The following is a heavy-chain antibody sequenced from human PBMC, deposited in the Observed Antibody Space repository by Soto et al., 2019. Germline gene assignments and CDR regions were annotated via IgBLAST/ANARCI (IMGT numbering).Heavy chain of an antibody. CDR3: ARDLARAYYDILTGYTTGGGMDV. V-gene: IGHV1-2*04. Sequence: VKVSCKASGYTFTGYYMHWVRQAPGQGLEWMGWINPNSGGTNYAQKFQGWVTMTRDTSISTAYMELSRLRSDDTAVYYCARDLARAYYDILTGYTTGGGMDVWGQGTTVTVSS. CDR2: INPNSGGT. J-gene: IGHJ6*02. D-gene: IGHD3-9*01. CDR1: GYTFTGYY.